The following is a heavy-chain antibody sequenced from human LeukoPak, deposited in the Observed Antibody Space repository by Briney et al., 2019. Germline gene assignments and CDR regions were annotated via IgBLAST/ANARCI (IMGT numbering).Heavy chain of an antibody. D-gene: IGHD1-26*01. CDR1: GYSISSGYY. V-gene: IGHV4-38-2*01. Sequence: SETLSLTCAVSGYSISSGYYWGWIRQPPGKGLEWIGSIYYSGSTYYNPSLKSRVTISVDTSKNQFSLKLSSVTAADTAVYYWARRGGLNWFDPWGQGTLVTVSS. J-gene: IGHJ5*02. CDR2: IYYSGST. CDR3: ARRGGLNWFDP.